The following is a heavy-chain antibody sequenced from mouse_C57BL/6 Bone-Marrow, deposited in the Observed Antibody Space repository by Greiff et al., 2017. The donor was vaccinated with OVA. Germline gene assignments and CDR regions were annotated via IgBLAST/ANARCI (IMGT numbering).Heavy chain of an antibody. J-gene: IGHJ3*01. CDR1: GFSLTSYG. CDR2: IWSDGST. V-gene: IGHV2-6-1*01. CDR3: ARHRGYSNYGFAY. Sequence: VQLVESGPGLVAPSQSLSITCTVSGFSLTSYGVHWVRQPPGKGLEWLVVIWSDGSTTYTSALNSSLSISKDNSKSQVFIKMNSLQTDDTAMYYCARHRGYSNYGFAYWGQGTLVTVSA. D-gene: IGHD2-5*01.